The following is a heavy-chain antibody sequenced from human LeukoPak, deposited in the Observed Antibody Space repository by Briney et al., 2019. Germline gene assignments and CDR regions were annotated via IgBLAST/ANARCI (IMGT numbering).Heavy chain of an antibody. J-gene: IGHJ5*02. CDR2: IRYDGSNK. Sequence: QPGGSLRLSCAASGLTFSSYGMHCVRQAPGKGLEWVAFIRYDGSNKYYADSVKGRFTISRDNSKNTLYLQMNSLRAEDTAVYYCAKTLYYDFWSGYFGGDWFDPLGQGTLVTVSS. D-gene: IGHD3-3*01. CDR1: GLTFSSYG. CDR3: AKTLYYDFWSGYFGGDWFDP. V-gene: IGHV3-30*02.